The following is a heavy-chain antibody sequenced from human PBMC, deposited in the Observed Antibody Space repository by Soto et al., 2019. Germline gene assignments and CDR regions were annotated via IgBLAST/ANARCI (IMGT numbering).Heavy chain of an antibody. D-gene: IGHD6-13*01. CDR1: GGSFSGYY. CDR3: ARAPSLGYSSSWYPPSLYGMDV. CDR2: INHSGST. J-gene: IGHJ6*02. Sequence: SETLSLTCAVYGGSFSGYYWSWIRQPPGKGLEWIGEINHSGSTNYNPSLKSRVTISVDTSKNQFSLKLSSVTAADTAVYYCARAPSLGYSSSWYPPSLYGMDVWGQGTTVTVSS. V-gene: IGHV4-34*01.